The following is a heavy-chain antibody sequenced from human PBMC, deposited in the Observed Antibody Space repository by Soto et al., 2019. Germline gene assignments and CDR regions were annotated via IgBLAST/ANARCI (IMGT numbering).Heavy chain of an antibody. V-gene: IGHV4-59*01. CDR3: ARGKNYYDSSGSPTYYFDY. CDR1: GGSISSYY. CDR2: IYYSGST. J-gene: IGHJ4*02. D-gene: IGHD3-22*01. Sequence: SETLSLTCTVSGGSISSYYWSWIRQPPGKGLEWIGYIYYSGSTNYNPSLKSRVTISVDTSKNQFSLKLSSVTAADTAVYYCARGKNYYDSSGSPTYYFDYWGQGTLVTVSS.